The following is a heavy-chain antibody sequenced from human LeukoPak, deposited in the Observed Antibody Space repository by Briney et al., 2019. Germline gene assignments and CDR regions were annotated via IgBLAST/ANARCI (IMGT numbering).Heavy chain of an antibody. D-gene: IGHD6-19*01. V-gene: IGHV4-38-2*01. J-gene: IGHJ4*02. CDR2: IYHSGST. CDR3: ARHPDPYSSVDY. CDR1: GYSISSGYY. Sequence: SETLSLTXAVSGYSISSGYYWGWIRQPPGKGLEWIGSIYHSGSTYYNPSLKSRVTISVDTSKNQFSLKLSSVTAADTAVYYCARHPDPYSSVDYWGQGTLVTVSS.